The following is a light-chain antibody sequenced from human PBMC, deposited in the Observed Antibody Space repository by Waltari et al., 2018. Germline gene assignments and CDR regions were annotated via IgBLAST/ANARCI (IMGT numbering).Light chain of an antibody. CDR2: HVS. CDR1: SSDVGGYNY. Sequence: QSALTQPRSVSGSPGQSVTISCTGTSSDVGGYNYVSWYQQHPGKAPKLMIYHVSKRPSGIPGRFSGSKSCNTASLTISGLQAEDEADYSCCSYAGSSYVFGTGTKVTVL. V-gene: IGLV2-11*01. J-gene: IGLJ1*01. CDR3: CSYAGSSYV.